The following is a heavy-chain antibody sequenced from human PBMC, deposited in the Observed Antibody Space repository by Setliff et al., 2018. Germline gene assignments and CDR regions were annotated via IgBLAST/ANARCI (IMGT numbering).Heavy chain of an antibody. CDR1: GFTFSTYS. D-gene: IGHD1-7*01. Sequence: GGSLRLSCAASGFTFSTYSMSWVRQAPGRGLEWVSGISATGSNTYYADSVKGRFTISRDNSENTLLLQMSSLRADDTAVYYCAKGFQGKNVGTFDSWGQGILVTVSS. CDR2: ISATGSNT. V-gene: IGHV3-23*01. CDR3: AKGFQGKNVGTFDS. J-gene: IGHJ4*02.